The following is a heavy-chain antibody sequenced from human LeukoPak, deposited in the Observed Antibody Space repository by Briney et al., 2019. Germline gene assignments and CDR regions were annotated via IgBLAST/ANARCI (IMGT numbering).Heavy chain of an antibody. CDR3: ARGTRRSSWFFDY. CDR2: TNWNGGIT. Sequence: GGSLRLSCAASGFTFDAHGMSWVRQAPGKGLEWVSGTNWNGGITAYADSVKGRFTISRDNAKNSLYLQMNSLRAEDTALYYCARGTRRSSWFFDYWGQGTLVTVSS. CDR1: GFTFDAHG. J-gene: IGHJ4*02. D-gene: IGHD6-13*01. V-gene: IGHV3-20*04.